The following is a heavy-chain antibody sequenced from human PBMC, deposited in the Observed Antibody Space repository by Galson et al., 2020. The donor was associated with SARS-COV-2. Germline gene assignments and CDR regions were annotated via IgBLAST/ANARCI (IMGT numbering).Heavy chain of an antibody. CDR1: GFTFSSYA. CDR3: ARDHSGSYYYGMDV. Sequence: GGSLRLSCAASGFTFSSYAMHWVRQAPGKGLEWVAVISYDGSNKYYADSVEGRFTISRDNSKNTLYLQMNSLRAEDTAVYYCARDHSGSYYYGMDVWGQGTTVTVSS. CDR2: ISYDGSNK. J-gene: IGHJ6*02. V-gene: IGHV3-30*04. D-gene: IGHD1-26*01.